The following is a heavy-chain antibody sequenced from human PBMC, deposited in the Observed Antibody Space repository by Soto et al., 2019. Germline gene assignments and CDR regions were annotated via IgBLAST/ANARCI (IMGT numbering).Heavy chain of an antibody. J-gene: IGHJ6*02. V-gene: IGHV3-48*03. D-gene: IGHD6-13*01. CDR2: ISSSGSTI. CDR3: ARDLAAAGNYYYYGMDV. Sequence: EVQLVESGGGLVQPGGSLRLSCAASGFTFSSYEMNWVRQAPGKGLEWVSYISSSGSTIYYADSVKGRFTISRDNAKNSLYLQMNSLRAEDTAVYYCARDLAAAGNYYYYGMDVWGQGTTVTVSS. CDR1: GFTFSSYE.